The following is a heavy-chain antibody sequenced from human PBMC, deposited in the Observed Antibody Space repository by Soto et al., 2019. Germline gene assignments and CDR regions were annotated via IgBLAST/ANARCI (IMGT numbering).Heavy chain of an antibody. CDR3: LRGNSGYGNFDY. V-gene: IGHV3-74*01. CDR1: GFTFSSYC. CDR2: IKGDGSET. D-gene: IGHD5-12*01. Sequence: GGSVRLSCAASGFTFSSYCMHWVRQAPGKGLVWVSRIKGDGSETNYADSVKGRFTISRDNAKNTLYLQLNSLRAEDTAVYYCLRGNSGYGNFDYWGQGTRVTAPQ. J-gene: IGHJ4*02.